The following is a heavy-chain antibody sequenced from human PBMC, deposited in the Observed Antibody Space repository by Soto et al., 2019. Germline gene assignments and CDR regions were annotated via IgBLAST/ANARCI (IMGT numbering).Heavy chain of an antibody. D-gene: IGHD2-15*01. CDR3: ARQVGGSRFYFDS. Sequence: QLQLQESGPGLVKPSETLSLTCTVSGGSISSISSYWGWIRQPPGKGLEWIGSIYYSGSTYYNPSLKSRVTISVDTSKNQFSLKVNSVTAADTAVYFCARQVGGSRFYFDSLGQGTLVTVSS. CDR2: IYYSGST. V-gene: IGHV4-39*01. CDR1: GGSISSISSY. J-gene: IGHJ4*02.